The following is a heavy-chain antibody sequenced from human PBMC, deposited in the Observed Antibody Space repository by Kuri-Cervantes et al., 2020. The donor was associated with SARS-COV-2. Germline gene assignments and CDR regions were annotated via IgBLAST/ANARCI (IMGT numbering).Heavy chain of an antibody. J-gene: IGHJ6*02. CDR2: IDGSSGDT. D-gene: IGHD6-6*01. CDR1: GFTFSSYA. CDR3: AKVDSSSSYYYYYGMDV. Sequence: GESLKISCAASGFTFSSYAMSWVRQAPGKGLEWVSAIDGSSGDTYYADSVKGRCTTSRDNSKNTLYLQMNSLRAEDTAVYYCAKVDSSSSYYYYYGMDVWGQGTTVTVSS. V-gene: IGHV3-23*01.